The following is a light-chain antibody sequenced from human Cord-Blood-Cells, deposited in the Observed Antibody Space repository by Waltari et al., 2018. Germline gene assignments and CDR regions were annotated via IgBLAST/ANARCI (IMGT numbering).Light chain of an antibody. Sequence: DIQMTQSPSTLSASVGDRVTIPCRASQSISSWLAWYQQKLGKAPKLLLYDASSLESGVPSRFSGSGSGTEFTLTISSLQPDDFATYYCQQYNSYWTFGQGTKVEIK. CDR3: QQYNSYWT. J-gene: IGKJ1*01. CDR1: QSISSW. CDR2: DAS. V-gene: IGKV1-5*01.